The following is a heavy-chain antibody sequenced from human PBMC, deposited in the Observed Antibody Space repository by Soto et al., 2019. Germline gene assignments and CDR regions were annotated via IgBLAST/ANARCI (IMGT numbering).Heavy chain of an antibody. CDR3: ARARGYRYGLTHNRFDP. CDR1: GFTFSSYA. CDR2: ISGSGGST. V-gene: IGHV3-23*01. J-gene: IGHJ5*02. Sequence: PGGSLRLSCAASGFTFSSYAMSWVRQAPGKGLEWVSAISGSGGSTYYADSVKGRFTISRDNSKNTLYLQMNSLRAEDTAVYYCARARGYRYGLTHNRFDPCGQGTLVTVSS. D-gene: IGHD5-18*01.